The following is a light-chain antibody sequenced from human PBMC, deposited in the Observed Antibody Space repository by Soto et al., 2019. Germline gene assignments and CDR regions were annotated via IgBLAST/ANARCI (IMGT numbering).Light chain of an antibody. J-gene: IGKJ1*01. CDR3: MQALHAWT. Sequence: DIVMTQSPLSLPVTPGEAASISCRSSQSLLHSNGYNYLDWYLQKPGQSLQLLIYLGSHRASGVPDRFSGSVSGTDFTLKISRVEAEDVGVYYCMQALHAWTFGQGTKVEIK. CDR1: QSLLHSNGYNY. V-gene: IGKV2-28*01. CDR2: LGS.